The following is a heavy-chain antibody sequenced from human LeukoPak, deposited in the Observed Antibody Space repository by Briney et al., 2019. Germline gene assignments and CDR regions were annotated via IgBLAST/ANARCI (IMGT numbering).Heavy chain of an antibody. CDR1: GFMFSSYA. CDR2: ISGSGAST. Sequence: SGGSLRLSCAASGFMFSSYAMSWVRQVPGKGLEWVSAISGSGASTYYADSVKGRFTISRDNSKSTLYLQMNSLRAEDTAVYYCAKAPTYDFGDYFDYWGQGTLVTVSS. J-gene: IGHJ4*02. CDR3: AKAPTYDFGDYFDY. V-gene: IGHV3-23*01. D-gene: IGHD3-3*01.